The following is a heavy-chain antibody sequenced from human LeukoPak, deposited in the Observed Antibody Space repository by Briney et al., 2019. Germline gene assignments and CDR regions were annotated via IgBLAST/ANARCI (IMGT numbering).Heavy chain of an antibody. CDR2: INTDGSIT. D-gene: IGHD3-10*01. V-gene: IGHV3-74*01. CDR3: ARDRGPRTGFMVREAYDY. J-gene: IGHJ4*02. CDR1: GFTFSDYW. Sequence: GGSLRLSCAASGFTFSDYWIHWVRQAPGKGLVWVSRINTDGSITNYADSVKGRFSISRDNAKNTLYLQMSSLRAEDTAVYYCARDRGPRTGFMVREAYDYWGQGTLVTVFS.